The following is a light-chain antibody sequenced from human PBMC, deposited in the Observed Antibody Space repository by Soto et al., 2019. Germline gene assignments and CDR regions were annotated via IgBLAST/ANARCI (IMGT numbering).Light chain of an antibody. CDR1: SSDVGGYNY. Sequence: QSALTQPASVSGSPGQSITISCTGTSSDVGGYNYVSWYQQHPGKAPKLMIFEVSNRPSGVSTRFSGSKSGNTASLTISGLQAEDEADYYCSSYAGSNNMIFGGGTKLTVL. V-gene: IGLV2-14*01. J-gene: IGLJ2*01. CDR3: SSYAGSNNMI. CDR2: EVS.